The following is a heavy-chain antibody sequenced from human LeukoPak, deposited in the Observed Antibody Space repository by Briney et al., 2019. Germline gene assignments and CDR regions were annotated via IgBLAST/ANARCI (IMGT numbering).Heavy chain of an antibody. V-gene: IGHV1-18*01. D-gene: IGHD5-24*01. CDR3: AREHRWLQSLYYFDY. CDR2: INAYNGNT. Sequence: GASVKVSCKASGYSFTSYGISWVRQAPGQGLEWMGWINAYNGNTNYAQKLQGRVTMTTDTSTSTAYMELESLRSDDTAVYYCAREHRWLQSLYYFDYWGQGTLVTVSS. CDR1: GYSFTSYG. J-gene: IGHJ4*02.